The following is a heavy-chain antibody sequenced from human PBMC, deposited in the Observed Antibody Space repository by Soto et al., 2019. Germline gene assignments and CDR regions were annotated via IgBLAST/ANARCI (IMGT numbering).Heavy chain of an antibody. CDR3: ALRGYRYGPTEYYGMDV. Sequence: PGGSLRLSCAASGFTFSSYGMHWVRQAPGKGLEWVAVISYDGSNKYYADSVKGRFTISRDNSKNTLYLQMNSLRAEDTAVYYCALRGYRYGPTEYYGMDVWGQGTTVTVSS. CDR1: GFTFSSYG. J-gene: IGHJ6*02. CDR2: ISYDGSNK. D-gene: IGHD5-18*01. V-gene: IGHV3-30*03.